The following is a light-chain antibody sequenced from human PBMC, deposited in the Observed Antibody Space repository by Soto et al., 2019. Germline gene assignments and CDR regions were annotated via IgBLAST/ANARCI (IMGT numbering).Light chain of an antibody. CDR3: QQYKNWPQT. CDR1: QSISNY. V-gene: IGKV3D-15*01. J-gene: IGKJ1*01. CDR2: HAS. Sequence: EIVLTQSPATLSLSPGERATLSCRASQSISNYLAWYQQKPGQAPRLLIYHASTRATGIPARFSGSGSGTEFTLTISSLQSEDFAIYYCQQYKNWPQTFGQGTKVDIK.